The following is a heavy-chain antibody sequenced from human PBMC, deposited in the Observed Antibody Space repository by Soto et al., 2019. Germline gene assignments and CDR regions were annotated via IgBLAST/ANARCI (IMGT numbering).Heavy chain of an antibody. J-gene: IGHJ6*03. CDR1: GFTFSSYD. CDR3: ARGGLAVAGTRWGYYYYYMDV. D-gene: IGHD6-19*01. CDR2: IGTAGDT. Sequence: EVQLVESGGGLVQPGGSLRLSCAASGFTFSSYDMHCVRQATGKGLEWVSAIGTAGDTYYPGSVKGRFTISRENAKNSLYLQMNSLRAGDTAVYYCARGGLAVAGTRWGYYYYYMDVWGKGTTVTVSS. V-gene: IGHV3-13*01.